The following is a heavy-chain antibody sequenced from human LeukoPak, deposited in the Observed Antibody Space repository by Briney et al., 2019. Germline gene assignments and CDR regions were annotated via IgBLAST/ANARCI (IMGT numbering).Heavy chain of an antibody. CDR3: AKGGGGYFDY. CDR1: GYSISSGYY. J-gene: IGHJ4*02. D-gene: IGHD4-23*01. Sequence: SETLSLTCAVSGYSISSGYYWAWIRQPPGKGLEWIESTYHTGTTYYNPSLKSRVTISVDTSKNQFSLRLTSMTAADTAVYYCAKGGGGYFDYWGQGTLVTVSS. CDR2: TYHTGTT. V-gene: IGHV4-38-2*01.